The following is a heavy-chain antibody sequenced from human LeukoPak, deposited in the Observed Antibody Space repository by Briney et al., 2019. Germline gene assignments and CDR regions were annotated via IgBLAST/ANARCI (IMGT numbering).Heavy chain of an antibody. CDR3: ARAKGAVAAYGDY. D-gene: IGHD6-19*01. Sequence: ASVKVSCKASGYTFTGYYMHWVRQAPGQGLEWMGWINPNSGGTNYAQKFQGWVTMTRDTSISTAYMELSRLRSDDTAVYYCARAKGAVAAYGDYWGQGTLVTVSS. V-gene: IGHV1-2*04. CDR2: INPNSGGT. J-gene: IGHJ4*02. CDR1: GYTFTGYY.